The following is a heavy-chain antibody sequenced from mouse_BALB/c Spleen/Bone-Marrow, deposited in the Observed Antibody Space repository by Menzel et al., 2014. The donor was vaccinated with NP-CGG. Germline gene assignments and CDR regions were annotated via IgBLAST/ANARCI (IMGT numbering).Heavy chain of an antibody. D-gene: IGHD2-4*01. V-gene: IGHV5-6-5*01. CDR1: GFTFSSYA. CDR2: ISSGGST. CDR3: ARYDYDGAYAMDY. Sequence: EVQLVESGGGLVKPGGSLKLSCAASGFTFSSYAMSWVHQTPEKRLEWVASISSGGSTYYPDSVKGRFTISRDNARNILYLQMSSLRSEDTAMYYCARYDYDGAYAMDYWGQGTSVTVSS. J-gene: IGHJ4*01.